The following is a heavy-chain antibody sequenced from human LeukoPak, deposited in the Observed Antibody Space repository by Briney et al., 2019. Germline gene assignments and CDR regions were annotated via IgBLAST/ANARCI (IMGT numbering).Heavy chain of an antibody. Sequence: PGGSLRLSCAASGFTFSTYWMHWVRQAPGKGLVWVSRVNSDGSSTTYADSVKGRFTISRDNAKNTLYLQMNSLRAEDTAVYYCARAPPYSAGGIDYWGQGTLVTVSS. V-gene: IGHV3-74*01. CDR1: GFTFSTYW. J-gene: IGHJ4*02. D-gene: IGHD1-1*01. CDR3: ARAPPYSAGGIDY. CDR2: VNSDGSST.